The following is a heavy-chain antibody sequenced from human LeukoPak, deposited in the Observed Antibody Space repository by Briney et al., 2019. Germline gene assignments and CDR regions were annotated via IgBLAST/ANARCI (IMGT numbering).Heavy chain of an antibody. CDR3: AKGPMTKLDP. D-gene: IGHD4-11*01. J-gene: IGHJ5*02. CDR2: ISSSGSTR. V-gene: IGHV3-11*01. CDR1: GFTFTDYY. Sequence: GGSLRLSCAASGFTFTDYYMSWIRQAPGKGLEWVSYISSSGSTRQYADSVKGRFTISRDNAKNSLSLQMNSLRAEDTAVYYCAKGPMTKLDPWGQGTLVTVSS.